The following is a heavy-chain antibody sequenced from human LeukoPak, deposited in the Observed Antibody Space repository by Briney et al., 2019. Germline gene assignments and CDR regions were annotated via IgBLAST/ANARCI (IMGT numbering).Heavy chain of an antibody. Sequence: GGSLRLSCAASGFNFSSYGMHWLRQAPGKGLEWVAFIWYDGSNKFYADSVKGRFTISRDNSKNTLYLQMNSLRAEDTAVYYSARDQSSAFDLWGQGTLVTVSS. D-gene: IGHD3-22*01. V-gene: IGHV3-33*01. CDR2: IWYDGSNK. CDR1: GFNFSSYG. CDR3: ARDQSSAFDL. J-gene: IGHJ4*02.